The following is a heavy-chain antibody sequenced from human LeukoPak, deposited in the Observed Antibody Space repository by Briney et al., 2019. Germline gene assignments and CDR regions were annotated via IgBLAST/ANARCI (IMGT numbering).Heavy chain of an antibody. CDR3: AKDRGYFDSSVYYSVGYFDY. D-gene: IGHD3-22*01. J-gene: IGHJ4*02. CDR2: IRYDGSNK. V-gene: IGHV3-30*02. Sequence: GGSLRLSCAASGFTFSSYVMHRVRQALGKGLEWVAFIRYDGSNKYYADSVKGRFTSSRDNSKNTLYLKMSSLRAEDTAAYYCAKDRGYFDSSVYYSVGYFDYWGQGTLVTVSS. CDR1: GFTFSSYV.